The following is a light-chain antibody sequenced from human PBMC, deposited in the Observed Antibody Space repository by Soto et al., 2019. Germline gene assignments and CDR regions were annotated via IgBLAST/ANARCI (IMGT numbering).Light chain of an antibody. CDR3: QQLNSYPRFT. J-gene: IGKJ3*01. V-gene: IGKV1-9*01. CDR2: DAS. Sequence: DIQLTQSPCFLSASVGDRVTITCRASQGISSYLAWYQQKPGKAPKLLIHDASTLQTGVPSRCSGSGSGTEFSLTITSLQPEDFATYYCQQLNSYPRFTFGPGTKVDVK. CDR1: QGISSY.